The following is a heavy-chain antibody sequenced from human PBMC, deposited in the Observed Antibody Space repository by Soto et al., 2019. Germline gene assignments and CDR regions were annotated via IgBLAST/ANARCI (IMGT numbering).Heavy chain of an antibody. CDR3: AHGVCPNGVCYAQAFDY. V-gene: IGHV2-5*02. D-gene: IGHD2-8*01. CDR2: IYWDDDK. Sequence: QITLKESGPTLAKPTQTLTLTCTFSGFSLSSSGVGVGWIRQPPGKALEWLALIYWDDDKRYNPSLERRLTISKDTSKNQVVLTMTTMDPVDTATYFCAHGVCPNGVCYAQAFDYWGQGTLVTVSS. CDR1: GFSLSSSGVG. J-gene: IGHJ4*02.